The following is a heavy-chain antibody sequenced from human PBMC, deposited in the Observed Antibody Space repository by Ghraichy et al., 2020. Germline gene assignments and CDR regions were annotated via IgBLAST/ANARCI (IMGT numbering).Heavy chain of an antibody. CDR2: ISGSGGST. V-gene: IGHV3-23*01. CDR1: GFTFSSYA. CDR3: ARKLGSRWEGVPRFDP. Sequence: GGSLRLSCAASGFTFSSYAMSWVRQAPGKGLEWVSAISGSGGSTYYADSVKGRFTISRDNSKNTLYLQMNSLRAEDTAVYYCARKLGSRWEGVPRFDPWGQGTLVTVSS. J-gene: IGHJ5*02. D-gene: IGHD1-26*01.